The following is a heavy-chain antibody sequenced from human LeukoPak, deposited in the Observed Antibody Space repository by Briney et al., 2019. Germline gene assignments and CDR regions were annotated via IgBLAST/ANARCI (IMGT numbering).Heavy chain of an antibody. D-gene: IGHD3-3*01. CDR1: GYTFTSYG. V-gene: IGHV1-18*01. CDR2: ISAYNGNT. Sequence: ASVKVSCKASGYTFTSYGISWVRQAPGQGLEWMGWISAYNGNTNYEQKLQGRVTMTTDTSTSTAYMELRSLRSDDTAVYYCARRGSYYAIFGVAQHYYYYYMDVWGKGTTVTVSS. CDR3: ARRGSYYAIFGVAQHYYYYYMDV. J-gene: IGHJ6*03.